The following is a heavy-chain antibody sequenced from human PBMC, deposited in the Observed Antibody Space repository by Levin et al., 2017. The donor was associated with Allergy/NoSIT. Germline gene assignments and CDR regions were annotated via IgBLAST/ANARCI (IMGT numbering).Heavy chain of an antibody. V-gene: IGHV3-23*01. CDR1: GFTLGSYA. CDR3: AKDTVTSMFYYYGMDV. CDR2: ISGSGAGT. J-gene: IGHJ6*02. Sequence: GESLKISCAASGFTLGSYAMNWVRQAPGKGLEWVSTISGSGAGTYYADSVKGRFTVSRDNSKNMLYLQMNSLRAEDTAVYYCAKDTVTSMFYYYGMDVWGQGTTVTVSS. D-gene: IGHD4-17*01.